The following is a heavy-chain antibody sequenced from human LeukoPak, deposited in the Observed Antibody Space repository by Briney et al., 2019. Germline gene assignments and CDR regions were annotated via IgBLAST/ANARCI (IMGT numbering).Heavy chain of an antibody. CDR2: IKQDGSEK. CDR1: GFTFSSYW. V-gene: IGHV3-7*01. J-gene: IGHJ4*02. CDR3: ATDLGSSGPNF. D-gene: IGHD6-13*01. Sequence: PGGSLRLSCAASGFTFSSYWMSWVRHAPGKGLEGVANIKQDGSEKYYVDSVKGRFTISRDNAKNSLYLKMNSLRAEDTAVYYFATDLGSSGPNFWGQGILVTVSS.